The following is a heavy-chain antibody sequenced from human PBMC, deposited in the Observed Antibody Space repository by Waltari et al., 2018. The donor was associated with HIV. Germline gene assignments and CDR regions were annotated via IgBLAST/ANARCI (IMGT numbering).Heavy chain of an antibody. D-gene: IGHD3-9*01. CDR3: ARAVGLRYFDWLPYYLDY. Sequence: QVQLQQWGAGLLKPSETLSLTCAVYGGSFSGYYWSWSRHPPGKGLAWIGEITHSGSTNHNPSLERRVTISVDTSKDQFSPRLSSVTAAYPAVYYCARAVGLRYFDWLPYYLDYWGEGTLVTVS. V-gene: IGHV4-34*01. J-gene: IGHJ4*02. CDR1: GGSFSGYY. CDR2: ITHSGST.